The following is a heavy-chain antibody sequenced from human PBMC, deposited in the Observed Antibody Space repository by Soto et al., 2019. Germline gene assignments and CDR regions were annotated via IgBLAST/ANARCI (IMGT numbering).Heavy chain of an antibody. CDR2: INPNSGGT. Sequence: ASVKVSCKASGYTFTGYYMHWVRQAPGQGLEWMGWINPNSGGTNYAQKFQGRVTMTRDTSISTAYMELSRLRSDDTAVYYCARSLYRDDFWCGYYYFDYWGQGTLVTVSS. V-gene: IGHV1-2*02. CDR3: ARSLYRDDFWCGYYYFDY. D-gene: IGHD3-3*01. J-gene: IGHJ4*02. CDR1: GYTFTGYY.